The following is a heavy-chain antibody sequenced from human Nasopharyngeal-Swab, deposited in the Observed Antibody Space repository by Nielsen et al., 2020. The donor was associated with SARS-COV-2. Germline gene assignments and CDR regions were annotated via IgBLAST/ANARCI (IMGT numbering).Heavy chain of an antibody. V-gene: IGHV3-23*01. CDR3: ARYDDYYDSCGYAY. J-gene: IGHJ4*02. Sequence: GGSLRLSCAASGFTFSSYAMSWVRQAPGKGLEWVSGNSGSGGSTYYADAVKGRFTIPRDNSKNTLYLQMNSLRAEDTAVYYCARYDDYYDSCGYAYWGQGTLVTVSS. CDR2: NSGSGGST. D-gene: IGHD3-22*01. CDR1: GFTFSSYA.